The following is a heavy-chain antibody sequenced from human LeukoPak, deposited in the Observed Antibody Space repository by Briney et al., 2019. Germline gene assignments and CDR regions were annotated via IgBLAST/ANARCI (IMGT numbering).Heavy chain of an antibody. CDR1: GFTFDDYA. CDR3: AKGPYSGYNVPFDY. Sequence: GRSLRLSCAASGFTFDDYAMHWVRQAPGKGLEWVSGISWNSGSIGYADSVKGRFTISRDNAKNSLYLQMNSLRAEDTALYYCAKGPYSGYNVPFDYWGQGTLVTVSS. CDR2: ISWNSGSI. J-gene: IGHJ4*02. D-gene: IGHD1-14*01. V-gene: IGHV3-9*01.